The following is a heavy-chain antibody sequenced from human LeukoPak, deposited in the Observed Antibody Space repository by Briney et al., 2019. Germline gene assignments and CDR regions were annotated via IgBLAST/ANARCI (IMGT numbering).Heavy chain of an antibody. CDR1: GFIFSSYG. V-gene: IGHV3-30*12. CDR3: ASAGLVYSSGWYLETPFDY. Sequence: GGSLRLSCAASGFIFSSYGMHWVRQAPGKGLEWVAVISYDGSNKYYADSVKGRFTISRDNSKNTLYLQMNSLRAEDTAVYYCASAGLVYSSGWYLETPFDYWGQGTLVTVSS. CDR2: ISYDGSNK. J-gene: IGHJ4*02. D-gene: IGHD6-13*01.